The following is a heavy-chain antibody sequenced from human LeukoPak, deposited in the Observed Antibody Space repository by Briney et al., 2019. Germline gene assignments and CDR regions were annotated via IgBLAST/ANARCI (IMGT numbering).Heavy chain of an antibody. CDR2: IYYSGST. V-gene: IGHV4-31*03. J-gene: IGHJ6*02. D-gene: IGHD4-23*01. Sequence: SQTLSLTCTVSGGSISSGGYYWSWIRQHPGKGLEWIGYIYYSGSTYYNPSLKSRVTISVDTSKNQFSLKLSSVTAADTAVYYCARETTVVHAPFNYYHYYGMDVWGQGTTVTVSS. CDR1: GGSISSGGYY. CDR3: ARETTVVHAPFNYYHYYGMDV.